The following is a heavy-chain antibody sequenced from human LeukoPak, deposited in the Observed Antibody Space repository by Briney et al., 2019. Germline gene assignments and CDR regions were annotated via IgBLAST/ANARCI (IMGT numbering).Heavy chain of an antibody. V-gene: IGHV3-7*01. J-gene: IGHJ4*02. CDR3: ARVRGDYGGAADY. CDR2: IKQDGSEK. CDR1: GFTFSSYA. D-gene: IGHD4-23*01. Sequence: QPGGSLRLSCAASGFTFSSYAMSWVRQAPGKGLEWVAYIKQDGSEKYYVDSVKGRFTISRDNARNSLFLQMNSLRAEDTAMYYCARVRGDYGGAADYWGQGTLLVTVSS.